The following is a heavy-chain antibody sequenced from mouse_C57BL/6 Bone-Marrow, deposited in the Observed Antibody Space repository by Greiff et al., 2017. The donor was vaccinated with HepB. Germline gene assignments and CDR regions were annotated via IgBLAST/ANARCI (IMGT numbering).Heavy chain of an antibody. D-gene: IGHD1-1*01. J-gene: IGHJ2*01. CDR2: IYPGDGDT. Sequence: PLHQSLPYLFNPFSSFNISFKASVYAFSSSLMNWVKHRPVNCLEWIGLIYPGDGDTNYNGKFKGKATLTADKSSSTAYMQLSSLTSEDSAVYFCARRGYYYGSSLDYWGQGTTLTVSS. CDR1: VYAFSSSL. V-gene: IGHV1-82*01. CDR3: ARRGYYYGSSLDY.